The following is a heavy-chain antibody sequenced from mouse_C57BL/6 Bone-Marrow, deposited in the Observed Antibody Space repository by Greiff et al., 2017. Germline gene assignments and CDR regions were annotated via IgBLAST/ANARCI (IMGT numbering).Heavy chain of an antibody. Sequence: QLQQSGAELAKPGASVKLSCKASGYTFTSYWMHWVKQRPGQGLEWIGYINPSSGYTKYNQKFKDKATLTADKSSSTAYMQLSSLTYEDSASNITTVVATDYFDYWGQGTTLTVSS. D-gene: IGHD1-1*01. J-gene: IGHJ2*01. CDR3: TVVATDYFDY. V-gene: IGHV1-7*01. CDR2: INPSSGYT. CDR1: GYTFTSYW.